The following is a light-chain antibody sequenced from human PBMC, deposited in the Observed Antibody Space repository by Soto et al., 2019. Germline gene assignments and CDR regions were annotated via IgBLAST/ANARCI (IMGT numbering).Light chain of an antibody. J-gene: IGLJ1*01. V-gene: IGLV2-14*01. CDR3: FSFTTDWTHV. CDR1: SSDVGDYNY. CDR2: EVS. Sequence: QSVLTQPASVSGSPGQSITISCTGTSSDVGDYNYVSWYQLHPGKAPKVIISEVSNRPSGVSNRFSGSKSGTAASLTISGLQTEDEADYFCFSFTTDWTHVFGTGTKVTVL.